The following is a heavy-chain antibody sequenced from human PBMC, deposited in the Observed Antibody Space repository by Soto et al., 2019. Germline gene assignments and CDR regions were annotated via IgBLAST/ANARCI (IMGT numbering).Heavy chain of an antibody. CDR1: GYRFTTFG. J-gene: IGHJ6*04. Sequence: QVQLVQSGGEGKKPGASVRVSCEASGYRFTTFGISWVRQAPGQGLEWMAWINPYNGNTNYAQRVQDRVIVTADTSSNTAFMELTSLRFDDTAVYYCARSPRISRAGDVWGNGTTVTVSS. D-gene: IGHD3-10*01. CDR3: ARSPRISRAGDV. CDR2: INPYNGNT. V-gene: IGHV1-18*01.